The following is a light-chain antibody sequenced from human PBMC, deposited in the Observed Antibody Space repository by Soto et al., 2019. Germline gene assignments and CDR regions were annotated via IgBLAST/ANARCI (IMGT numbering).Light chain of an antibody. CDR2: GAS. Sequence: EIVLTQSPGTLSLSPGERATLSCRASQGVSGSYLAWYQQKPGQAPRLLIYGASNRATGIPDRFSGSGSGTDFTLSISRLEPGDFAVYYCQQYGSSPLTFGGGTKVDIK. V-gene: IGKV3-20*01. J-gene: IGKJ4*01. CDR1: QGVSGSY. CDR3: QQYGSSPLT.